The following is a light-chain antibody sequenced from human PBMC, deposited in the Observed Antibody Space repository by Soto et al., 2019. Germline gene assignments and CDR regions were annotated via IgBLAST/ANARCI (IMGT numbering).Light chain of an antibody. V-gene: IGKV3-20*01. CDR2: GAS. Sequence: EIVLTQSPGTLSLSPGERATLSCRASQSVSSSYLAWYQQKPGQAPRLLIYGASSRATGIPDRFSGSGSGTDFTLTISRLEPEDFAAYYCQQYGSSPGTFGQGTKVEIK. CDR1: QSVSSSY. J-gene: IGKJ1*01. CDR3: QQYGSSPGT.